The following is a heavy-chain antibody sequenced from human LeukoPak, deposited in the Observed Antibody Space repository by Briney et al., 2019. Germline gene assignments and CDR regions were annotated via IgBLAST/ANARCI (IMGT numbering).Heavy chain of an antibody. CDR3: ARARSGGYDLDAFDI. D-gene: IGHD5-12*01. CDR2: ISAYNGNT. V-gene: IGHV1-18*01. Sequence: ASVKVSCKASGYTFTSYGISWVRQAPGQGLEWMGWISAYNGNTNYAQKLQGRVTMTTDTSTSTAYMELSSLRSEDTAVYYCARARSGGYDLDAFDIWGQGTMVTVPS. CDR1: GYTFTSYG. J-gene: IGHJ3*02.